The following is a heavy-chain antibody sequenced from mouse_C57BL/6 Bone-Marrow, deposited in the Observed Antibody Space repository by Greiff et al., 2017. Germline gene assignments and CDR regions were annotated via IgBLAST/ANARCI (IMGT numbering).Heavy chain of an antibody. Sequence: QVQLQQPGAELVKPGASVKLSCKASGYTFTSYWMQWVKQRPGQGLEWIGEIDPSDSNTNYNQKFKGKATLAVDTSSSTAYMQLSSLTSEDSADYYCARRDYGGYWGQGTTLTVSS. CDR3: ARRDYGGY. V-gene: IGHV1-50*01. CDR1: GYTFTSYW. J-gene: IGHJ2*01. CDR2: IDPSDSNT. D-gene: IGHD1-2*01.